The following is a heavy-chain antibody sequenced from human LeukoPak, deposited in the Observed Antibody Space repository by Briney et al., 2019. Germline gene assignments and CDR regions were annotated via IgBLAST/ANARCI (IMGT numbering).Heavy chain of an antibody. D-gene: IGHD2-2*01. CDR3: ARGYCSSSSCYMDV. Sequence: ASVKVSCKASGYTFTSYAMHWVRQAPGQRLEWMGWIHAGNGNIKYSQKFQGRVTITGDTSASTAYMELSSLRSEDTAVYYCARGYCSSSSCYMDVWGQGTTVTISS. J-gene: IGHJ6*02. V-gene: IGHV1-3*01. CDR2: IHAGNGNI. CDR1: GYTFTSYA.